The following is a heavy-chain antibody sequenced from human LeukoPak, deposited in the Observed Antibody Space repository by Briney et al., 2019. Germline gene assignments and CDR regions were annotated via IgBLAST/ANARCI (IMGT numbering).Heavy chain of an antibody. J-gene: IGHJ4*02. V-gene: IGHV1-24*01. Sequence: ASVTVSCKVSGYTLTELSMHWVRQAPGKGLEWMGGFDPEDGETIYAQKFQGRVTMTEDTSTDTAYMELSSLTSEDTAVYYCATDRVGLGYCSGGSCRRFDYWGQGTLVTVSS. CDR2: FDPEDGET. CDR1: GYTLTELS. CDR3: ATDRVGLGYCSGGSCRRFDY. D-gene: IGHD2-15*01.